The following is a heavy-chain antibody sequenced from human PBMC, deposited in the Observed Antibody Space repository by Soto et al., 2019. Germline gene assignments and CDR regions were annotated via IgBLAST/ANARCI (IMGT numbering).Heavy chain of an antibody. CDR2: IFHSGRT. Sequence: QLQLQESGPGLVKSSETLFLTCTVSGASINSSFYWGWIRQPPGKGLEWIGSIFHSGRTHYNPSLKSRVTLSVDTSRSQVSLEVGSVTAADTAVYYCVRQASKVWGAYPQATNFWGQGTLVTVSS. CDR3: VRQASKVWGAYPQATNF. D-gene: IGHD3-16*02. CDR1: GASINSSFY. V-gene: IGHV4-39*01. J-gene: IGHJ4*02.